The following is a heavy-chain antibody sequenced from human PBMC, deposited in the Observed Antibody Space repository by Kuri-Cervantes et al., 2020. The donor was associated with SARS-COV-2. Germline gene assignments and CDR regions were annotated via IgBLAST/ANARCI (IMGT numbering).Heavy chain of an antibody. CDR2: ISSSSSTI. CDR1: GLTFSSYW. CDR3: ASPEVAIRG. Sequence: GESLKISCAASGLTFSSYWMHWVRQAPGKGLEWVSYISSSSSTIYYADSVKGRFTISRDNAKNSLYLQMNSLRAEDTAVYYCASPEVAIRGWGQGTLVTVSS. V-gene: IGHV3-48*01. J-gene: IGHJ4*02. D-gene: IGHD2-2*02.